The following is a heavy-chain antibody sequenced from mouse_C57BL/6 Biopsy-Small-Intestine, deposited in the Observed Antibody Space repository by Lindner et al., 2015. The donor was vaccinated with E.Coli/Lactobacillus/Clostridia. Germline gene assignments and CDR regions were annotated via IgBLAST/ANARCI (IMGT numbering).Heavy chain of an antibody. CDR1: AYTFTDYW. J-gene: IGHJ2*02. CDR3: VRFSSWDYFDF. D-gene: IGHD1-1*01. Sequence: VQLQESGAEVMEPGASVKLSCKATAYTFTDYWIEWVKQRPGHGLEWIGEILPKRDSTNYNEKFKGKATFTADASSNTAYMQLSSLTTEDSAIYYCVRFSSWDYFDFWGQGTSLTVSS. V-gene: IGHV1-9*01. CDR2: ILPKRDST.